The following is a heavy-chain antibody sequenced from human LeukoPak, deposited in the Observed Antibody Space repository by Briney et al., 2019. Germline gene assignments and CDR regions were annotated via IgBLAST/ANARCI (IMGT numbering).Heavy chain of an antibody. CDR2: IYHSGST. J-gene: IGHJ5*02. D-gene: IGHD5-18*01. CDR3: ARMTYSYGYFYNWFDP. CDR1: GYSISSGYY. V-gene: IGHV4-38-2*01. Sequence: SETLSLTCAVSGYSISSGYYWGWIRQPPGKGLEWIGSIYHSGSTYYNPSLKSRVTISVDTSKNQFSLKLSSVTAADTAVYYCARMTYSYGYFYNWFDPWGQGTLVTVSS.